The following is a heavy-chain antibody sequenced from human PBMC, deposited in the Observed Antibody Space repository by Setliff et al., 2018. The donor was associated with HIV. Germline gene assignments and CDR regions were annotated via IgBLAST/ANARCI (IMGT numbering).Heavy chain of an antibody. CDR3: TRELNGHTSSHYYFGLDV. CDR2: IYSGGNT. D-gene: IGHD6-6*01. J-gene: IGHJ6*02. V-gene: IGHV3-66*01. Sequence: GSLRLSCAASGFTFSSYAMSWVRQAPGKGLEWVSVIYSGGNTYYADSVKGRFTISRENAKNSLYLQMNNVRAGDTAVYYCTRELNGHTSSHYYFGLDVWGQGTTVTVSS. CDR1: GFTFSSYA.